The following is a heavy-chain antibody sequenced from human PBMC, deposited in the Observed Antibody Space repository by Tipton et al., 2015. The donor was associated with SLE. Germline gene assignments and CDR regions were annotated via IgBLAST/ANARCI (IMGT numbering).Heavy chain of an antibody. D-gene: IGHD6-19*01. Sequence: TLSLTCTVSGGSISSYYWSWIRQRPGKGLEWIGYIYYSGSTNNNPSLKSRVTISVDTSKNQFSLKLSSVTAADTAVYYCARAPTYSSGWFDYWGQGTLVTVSS. CDR2: IYYSGST. CDR3: ARAPTYSSGWFDY. CDR1: GGSISSYY. V-gene: IGHV4-59*01. J-gene: IGHJ4*02.